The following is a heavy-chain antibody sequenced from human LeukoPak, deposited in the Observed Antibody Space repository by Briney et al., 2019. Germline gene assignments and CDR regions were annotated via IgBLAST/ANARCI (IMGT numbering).Heavy chain of an antibody. V-gene: IGHV5-51*01. D-gene: IGHD2/OR15-2a*01. Sequence: PGESLKISCKGSGYSFTSYWIGWVRQMPGKGLEWMGIIYPGDSDTRYSPSFQGQVTISADKSISTAYPQWSSLKASDTAMYYCARSSLSYNYYYGMDVWGQGTTVTVSS. CDR2: IYPGDSDT. CDR1: GYSFTSYW. CDR3: ARSSLSYNYYYGMDV. J-gene: IGHJ6*02.